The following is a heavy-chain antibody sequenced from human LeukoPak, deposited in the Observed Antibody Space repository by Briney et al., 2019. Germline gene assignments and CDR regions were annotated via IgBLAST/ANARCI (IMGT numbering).Heavy chain of an antibody. D-gene: IGHD2-2*02. CDR1: GFTVSSNY. CDR2: IYSGGST. CDR3: ARDGVVPAAIPTS. Sequence: GGSLRLSCAASGFTVSSNYMSWVRQAPGKGLEWVSVIYSGGSTYYADSVKGRFTISRDNSKNTLYLQMNSLRAEDTAVYYCARDGVVPAAIPTSWGQGTLVTVSS. V-gene: IGHV3-66*02. J-gene: IGHJ5*02.